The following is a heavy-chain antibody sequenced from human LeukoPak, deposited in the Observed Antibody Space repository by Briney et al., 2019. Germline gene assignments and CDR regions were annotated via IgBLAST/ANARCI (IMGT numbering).Heavy chain of an antibody. CDR3: VTGYYEPFDN. D-gene: IGHD3-3*01. J-gene: IGHJ4*02. Sequence: PSETLSLTCNVSGASLIDYYWGWIRQSPAKGLEWLGYISDTGKTDYNPSLNSRGTLSLDTSNNQFSLRLASVTAADTAVYYCVTGYYEPFDNWGQGTLVTVSS. V-gene: IGHV4-59*01. CDR1: GASLIDYY. CDR2: ISDTGKT.